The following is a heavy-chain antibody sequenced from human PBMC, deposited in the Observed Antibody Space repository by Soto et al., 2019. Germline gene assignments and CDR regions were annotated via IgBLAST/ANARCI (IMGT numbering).Heavy chain of an antibody. V-gene: IGHV4-59*01. D-gene: IGHD6-13*01. CDR2: IYYSGST. CDR3: ARGAAAGPKNLIVPFDY. CDR1: GGSISSYY. J-gene: IGHJ4*02. Sequence: SETLSLTCTVSGGSISSYYWSWIRQPPGKGLEWIGYIYYSGSTNYNPSLKSRVTISVDTSKNQFSLKLSSVTAADTAVYYCARGAAAGPKNLIVPFDYWGQGTLVTVSS.